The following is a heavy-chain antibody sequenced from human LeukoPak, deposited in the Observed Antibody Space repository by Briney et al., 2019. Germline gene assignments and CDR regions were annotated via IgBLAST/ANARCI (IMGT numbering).Heavy chain of an antibody. CDR3: ARELGYEGTNWFDP. V-gene: IGHV3-30*02. CDR1: GFTFSSYG. Sequence: GGSLRLSCAASGFTFSSYGMHWVRQAPGKGLEWVAFIRYDGSNKYYADSVKGRFTISRDNSKNTLYLQMNSLRAEDTAVYYCARELGYEGTNWFDPWGQGTLVTVSS. D-gene: IGHD5-12*01. CDR2: IRYDGSNK. J-gene: IGHJ5*02.